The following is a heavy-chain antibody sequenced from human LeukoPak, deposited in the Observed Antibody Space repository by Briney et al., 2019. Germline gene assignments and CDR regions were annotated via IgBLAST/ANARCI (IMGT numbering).Heavy chain of an antibody. D-gene: IGHD4-17*01. CDR3: AKTTAVTGDYFDS. CDR1: GFAFSSYA. Sequence: TGGSLRLSCAASGFAFSSYAMSWVRQAPGKGLEWVSAISGSGGRTFYADSVKGLFTVSRDSSKNTLSLQTNSLRAEDTAVYYCAKTTAVTGDYFDSWGQGTLVTVSS. V-gene: IGHV3-23*01. CDR2: ISGSGGRT. J-gene: IGHJ4*02.